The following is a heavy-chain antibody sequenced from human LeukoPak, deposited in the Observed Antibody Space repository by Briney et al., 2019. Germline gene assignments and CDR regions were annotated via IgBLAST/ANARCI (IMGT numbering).Heavy chain of an antibody. CDR3: ARASWVSSADAVR. J-gene: IGHJ4*02. D-gene: IGHD3-16*01. V-gene: IGHV3-23*01. CDR2: MKGTGDK. Sequence: GGSLRLSCAASGLSFSTFAMSWVRQAPARGLEWLSSMKGTGDKYYADSVRDRFTLSRDDSRNTVYFQLNNLRVEDAAVYYCARASWVSSADAVRWGQGTVVTVSS. CDR1: GLSFSTFA.